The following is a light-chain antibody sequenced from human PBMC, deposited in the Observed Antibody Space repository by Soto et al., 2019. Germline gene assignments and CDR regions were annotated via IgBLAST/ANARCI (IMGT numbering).Light chain of an antibody. Sequence: QSVLTQPPSVSGSPGQSVTISCTGSTRDFATPNSVSWYPRAPGSAPRLIIYEVNNRPSGVPYRYSESTSGNTASLTISGLRPDHEADYYYSSYSSSITSHVVGSGTKLTVL. J-gene: IGLJ1*01. CDR1: TRDFATPNS. CDR3: SSYSSSITSHV. V-gene: IGLV2-18*02. CDR2: EVN.